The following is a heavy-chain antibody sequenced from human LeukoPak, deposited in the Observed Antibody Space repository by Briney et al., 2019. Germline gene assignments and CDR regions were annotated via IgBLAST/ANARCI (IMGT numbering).Heavy chain of an antibody. D-gene: IGHD2-15*01. CDR2: KYARGSS. V-gene: IGHV4-4*07. J-gene: IGHJ3*02. CDR1: GVSISNYY. CDR3: ARGRYCSADICTGGDSFDI. Sequence: SETLSLTCTVSGVSISNYYWSWIRQPAGKGLEWIGRKYARGSSNYNPPVQSRVNMSVDTSKNQFSLKLRSVTAADTAVYYCARGRYCSADICTGGDSFDIWGQGTMVSVSP.